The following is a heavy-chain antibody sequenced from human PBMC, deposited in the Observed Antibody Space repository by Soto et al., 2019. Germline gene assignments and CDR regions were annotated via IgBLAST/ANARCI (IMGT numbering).Heavy chain of an antibody. Sequence: GESLKISCKGSGYSFTSYWISWVRQMPGKGLEWMGRIYPGDSYTNYSPSFQGQVTISADKSISTAYLQWSSLKASDTAMYYCASSVVALNVFDYWGQGTLVTVSS. D-gene: IGHD2-15*01. CDR1: GYSFTSYW. J-gene: IGHJ4*02. CDR2: IYPGDSYT. CDR3: ASSVVALNVFDY. V-gene: IGHV5-10-1*04.